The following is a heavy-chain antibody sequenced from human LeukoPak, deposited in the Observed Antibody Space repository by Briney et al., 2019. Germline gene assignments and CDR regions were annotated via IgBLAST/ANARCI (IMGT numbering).Heavy chain of an antibody. J-gene: IGHJ4*02. Sequence: PSETLSLTCTVSDGSISSYYWSWIRQPPGKGLEWIGYIYYSGSTNYNPSLKSRVTISVDTSKNQFSLKLSSVTAADTAMYYCARSGGYDRPFDYWGQGTLVTVSS. CDR1: DGSISSYY. V-gene: IGHV4-59*01. CDR2: IYYSGST. D-gene: IGHD5-12*01. CDR3: ARSGGYDRPFDY.